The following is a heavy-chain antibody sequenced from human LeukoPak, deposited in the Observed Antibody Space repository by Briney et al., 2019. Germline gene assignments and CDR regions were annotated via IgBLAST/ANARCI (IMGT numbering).Heavy chain of an antibody. CDR3: ARDQGLYYYDSSGLDY. V-gene: IGHV1-3*01. Sequence: ASVKVSCKASGYTFTSYAMHWVRQAPGQRLEWMGWIDAGNGSTKYSQKFQGRVTITRDTSASTAYMELSSLRSEDTAVYYCARDQGLYYYDSSGLDYWGQGTLVTVSS. CDR2: IDAGNGST. D-gene: IGHD3-22*01. J-gene: IGHJ4*02. CDR1: GYTFTSYA.